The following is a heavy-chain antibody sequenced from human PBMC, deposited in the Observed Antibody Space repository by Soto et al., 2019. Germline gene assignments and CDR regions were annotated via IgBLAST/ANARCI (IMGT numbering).Heavy chain of an antibody. CDR2: ISYDGSNK. J-gene: IGHJ6*02. CDR3: ARDPYYYGSGSYYPDIYYYGMDV. V-gene: IGHV3-30-3*01. D-gene: IGHD3-10*01. CDR1: GFTFSSYA. Sequence: GESLKISCAASGFTFSSYAMHWVRQAPGKGLEWVAVISYDGSNKYYADSVKGRFTISRDNSKNTLYLQMNSLRAEDTAVYYCARDPYYYGSGSYYPDIYYYGMDVWGQGTTVTVSS.